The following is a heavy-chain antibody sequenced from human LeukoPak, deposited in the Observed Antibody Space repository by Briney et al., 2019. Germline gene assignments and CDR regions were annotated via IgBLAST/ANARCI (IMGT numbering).Heavy chain of an antibody. CDR2: ISSSSTI. CDR1: GFTFSSYS. J-gene: IGHJ4*02. Sequence: PGRSLRLSCAASGFTFSSYSMNWVRQAPGKGLEWVSYISSSSTIYYADSVKGRFTISRDNAKNSLYLQMNSLRAEDTAVYYCARSYYYDSSGYYYPSLADYWGQGTLVTVSS. CDR3: ARSYYYDSSGYYYPSLADY. V-gene: IGHV3-48*01. D-gene: IGHD3-22*01.